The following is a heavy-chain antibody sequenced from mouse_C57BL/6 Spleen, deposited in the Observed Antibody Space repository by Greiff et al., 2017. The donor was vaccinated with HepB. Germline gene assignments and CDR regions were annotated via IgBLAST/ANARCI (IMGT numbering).Heavy chain of an antibody. CDR3: ARNYDYGGDY. D-gene: IGHD2-4*01. CDR2: IHPNSGST. J-gene: IGHJ2*01. Sequence: QVQLQQPGAELVKPGASVKLSCKASGYTFTSYCMHWVKQRPGQGLEWIGMIHPNSGSTNYNEKFKSKATLTVDKSSSTAYMQLSSLTSEAAAVYYCARNYDYGGDYWGQGTTLTVSS. CDR1: GYTFTSYC. V-gene: IGHV1-64*01.